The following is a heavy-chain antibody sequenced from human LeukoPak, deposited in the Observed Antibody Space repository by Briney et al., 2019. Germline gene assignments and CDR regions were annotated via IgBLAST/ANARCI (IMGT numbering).Heavy chain of an antibody. CDR2: ISGSGTGT. V-gene: IGHV3-23*01. J-gene: IGHJ3*02. CDR1: GFTFSIYA. Sequence: GGSLRLSCAASGFTFSIYAMTWVRQAPGKGLEWVSSISGSGTGTDYADSLKGRFTISRDNSKNTLYLQINSLRAEDTAIYHCAKEFRGRLRDAFDIWGQGTMVTVSS. CDR3: AKEFRGRLRDAFDI. D-gene: IGHD2-21*01.